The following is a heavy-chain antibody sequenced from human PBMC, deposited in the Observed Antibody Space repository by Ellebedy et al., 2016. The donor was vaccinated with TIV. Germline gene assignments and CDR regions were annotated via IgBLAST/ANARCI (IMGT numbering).Heavy chain of an antibody. D-gene: IGHD1-26*01. CDR3: AKGDGIPSFDH. V-gene: IGHV3-23*01. Sequence: PGGSLRLSCAASGFTFGCCAMSWVRQAPGKGLGWVSSIGGTGSTFYVDSVKGRFAISRDNTKNTLFLQMNSLRAEDTAVYYCAKGDGIPSFDHWGQGTLVTVSS. CDR2: IGGTGST. J-gene: IGHJ4*02. CDR1: GFTFGCCA.